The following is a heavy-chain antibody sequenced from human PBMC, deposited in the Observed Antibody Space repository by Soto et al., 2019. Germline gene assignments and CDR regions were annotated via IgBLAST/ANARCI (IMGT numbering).Heavy chain of an antibody. Sequence: GALRLSCAASGFTFSSYSMNWVRQAPGKGMEWVSSIISSSSYIYYADSVKGRFTISRDNAKNSLYLQMNSLRSEDTAVYYCAGHIAAAGDTGWFDXWGQGTLVTVSX. J-gene: IGHJ5*02. D-gene: IGHD6-13*01. V-gene: IGHV3-21*01. CDR2: IISSSSYI. CDR3: AGHIAAAGDTGWFDX. CDR1: GFTFSSYS.